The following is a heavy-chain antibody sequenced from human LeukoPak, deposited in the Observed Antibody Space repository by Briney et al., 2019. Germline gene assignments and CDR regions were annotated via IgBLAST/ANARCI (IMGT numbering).Heavy chain of an antibody. V-gene: IGHV4-59*03. J-gene: IGHJ5*02. CDR3: AKKRDWFDP. CDR2: IYYTGNT. CDR1: GGSISGYY. Sequence: SETLSLTGTVSGGSISGYYWTWIRQPPGKGLEWIGYIYYTGNTNYNPSLKSRVTISVDTSKNQFSLRLSSVTAADTAMYYCAKKRDWFDPWGQGTLVTVSS.